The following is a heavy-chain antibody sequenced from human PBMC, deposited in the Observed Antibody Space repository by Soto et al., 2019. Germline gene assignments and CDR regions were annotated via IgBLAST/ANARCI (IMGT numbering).Heavy chain of an antibody. D-gene: IGHD3-22*01. V-gene: IGHV3-30*18. CDR1: GFSFSTYG. J-gene: IGHJ4*02. CDR3: AKDRPRRTSGYFLDY. Sequence: PGGSLRLSCAASGFSFSTYGMHWVRQAPGKGLEWVAFISNDGSNKYYADSVKGRFTISRDNSKNTVSLHMNSLRAEDTALYYYAKDRPRRTSGYFLDYWGRERRSPSPQ. CDR2: ISNDGSNK.